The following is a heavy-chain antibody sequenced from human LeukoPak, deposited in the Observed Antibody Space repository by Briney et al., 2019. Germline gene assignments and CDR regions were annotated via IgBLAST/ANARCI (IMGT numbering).Heavy chain of an antibody. CDR2: IDGDGSST. V-gene: IGHV3-74*01. CDR1: GFTFSSYW. J-gene: IGHJ3*02. D-gene: IGHD5-24*01. Sequence: GGSLRLSCAASGFTFSSYWMHWVRQAPGKGLVWVSRIDGDGSSTSSADSVKGRFTISRDNSKNTLYLQMSSLRAEDTAVYYCALLTGMATTSNAFDIWGQGTMVTVSS. CDR3: ALLTGMATTSNAFDI.